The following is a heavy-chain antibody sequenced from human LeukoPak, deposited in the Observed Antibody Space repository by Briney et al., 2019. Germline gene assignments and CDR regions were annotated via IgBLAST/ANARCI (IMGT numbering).Heavy chain of an antibody. CDR2: MSFDGDNE. J-gene: IGHJ4*02. CDR1: GFTFRSYG. V-gene: IGHV3-30*03. CDR3: ATSDFAAHFDY. Sequence: GGSLRLSCAASGFTFRSYGMHWVRQAPDKGLEWVAIMSFDGDNESYADAVKGRFTISRDNNKNSLYLQMNSLGTEDTALYYCATSDFAAHFDYWGQGTLVTVSS. D-gene: IGHD2/OR15-2a*01.